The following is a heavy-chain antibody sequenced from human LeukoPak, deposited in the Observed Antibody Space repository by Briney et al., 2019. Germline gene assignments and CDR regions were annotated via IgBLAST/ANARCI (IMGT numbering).Heavy chain of an antibody. CDR1: GFTFSGYW. V-gene: IGHV3-7*01. D-gene: IGHD6-6*01. CDR3: ARDSAARFSLDV. Sequence: GGSLRLCCAASGFTFSGYWMSWVRQAPGKGLEWVANIKQDGSEKYYVDSVKGRFTISRDNAKNSLYLQMNSLRAEDTAVYYCARDSAARFSLDVWGKGTTVTVSS. CDR2: IKQDGSEK. J-gene: IGHJ6*04.